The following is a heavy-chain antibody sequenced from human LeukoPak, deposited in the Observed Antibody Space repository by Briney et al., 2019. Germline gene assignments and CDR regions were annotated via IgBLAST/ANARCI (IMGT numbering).Heavy chain of an antibody. D-gene: IGHD3-10*01. Sequence: GGSMRLSCAASGFTFSSYSMNWVRQAPGKGLEWVSSISSSSSYIYYADSVKGRFTISRDNAKNSLYLQMNSLRAEDTAVYYCARVGFGTYYFDYWGQGTPVTVSS. CDR3: ARVGFGTYYFDY. CDR2: ISSSSSYI. CDR1: GFTFSSYS. V-gene: IGHV3-21*01. J-gene: IGHJ4*02.